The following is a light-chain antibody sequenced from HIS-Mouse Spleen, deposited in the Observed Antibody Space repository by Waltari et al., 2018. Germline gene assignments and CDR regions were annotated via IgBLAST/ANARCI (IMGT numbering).Light chain of an antibody. CDR2: DVS. J-gene: IGLJ2*01. CDR1: SSDVGGYNY. CDR3: SSYTSSSTLV. Sequence: QSALTQPASVSGSPGPSTTIPCTGTSSDVGGYNYVSWYQQHPGTAPKLMIYDVSNRPSGVSNRFSGSKSGNTASLTISGLQAEDEADYYCSSYTSSSTLVFGGGTKLTVL. V-gene: IGLV2-14*03.